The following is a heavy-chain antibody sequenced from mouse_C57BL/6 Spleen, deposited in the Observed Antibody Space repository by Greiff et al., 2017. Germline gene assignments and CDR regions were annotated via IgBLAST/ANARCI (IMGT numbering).Heavy chain of an antibody. CDR3: ARGADGYYAAY. V-gene: IGHV1-59*01. D-gene: IGHD2-3*01. Sequence: QVQLQQPGAELVRPGTSVKLSCKASGYTFTSYWMHWVKQRPGQGLEWIGVIDPFDSYTNYNQKFKGKATLTVDTSSSTAYMQLSSLTSEDSAVYYCARGADGYYAAYWGQGSLVTVSA. CDR1: GYTFTSYW. J-gene: IGHJ3*01. CDR2: IDPFDSYT.